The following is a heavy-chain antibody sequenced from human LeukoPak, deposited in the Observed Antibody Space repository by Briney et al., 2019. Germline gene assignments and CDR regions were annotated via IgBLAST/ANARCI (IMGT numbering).Heavy chain of an antibody. CDR1: GFTFSSYA. J-gene: IGHJ4*02. V-gene: IGHV3-23*01. CDR2: ISGSGGST. D-gene: IGHD6-13*01. Sequence: GGSLRLSCAASGFTFSSYAMSWVRQAPGKGLEWVSAISGSGGSTYYADSVKGRFTISRDNSKNTLYLQMNSLRAEDTAVYYCAKSRSSSWYPTADDYWGQGTLVTVSS. CDR3: AKSRSSSWYPTADDY.